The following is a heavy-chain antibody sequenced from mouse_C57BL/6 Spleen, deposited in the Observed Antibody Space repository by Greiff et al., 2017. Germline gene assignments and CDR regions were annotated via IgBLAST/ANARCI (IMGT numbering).Heavy chain of an antibody. V-gene: IGHV1-42*01. Sequence: VQLQQSGPELVKPGASVKISCKASGYSFTGYYMNWVKQSPEKSLEWIGEINPSTGGTTYNQKFKAKATLTVDKSSSTAYMQLKSLTSEDSAVYYCARRGTYGNWGYFDVWGTGTTVTVSS. J-gene: IGHJ1*03. CDR3: ARRGTYGNWGYFDV. CDR2: INPSTGGT. D-gene: IGHD2-1*01. CDR1: GYSFTGYY.